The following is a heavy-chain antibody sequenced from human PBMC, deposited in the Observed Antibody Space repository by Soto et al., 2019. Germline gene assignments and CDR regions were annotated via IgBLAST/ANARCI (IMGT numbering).Heavy chain of an antibody. CDR2: ISYSGST. V-gene: IGHV4-31*03. CDR1: GGSISSGGYY. Sequence: QVQLQESGPGLVKPSQTLSLTCTVSGGSISSGGYYWSWIRQPPGKGLDWIGYISYSGSTYYNPSLKSRVTIAVDASKNQFSLKLSSVTAADTAVYYCARATPDDYGDYGFFDSWGQGTLVTVSS. D-gene: IGHD4-17*01. CDR3: ARATPDDYGDYGFFDS. J-gene: IGHJ4*02.